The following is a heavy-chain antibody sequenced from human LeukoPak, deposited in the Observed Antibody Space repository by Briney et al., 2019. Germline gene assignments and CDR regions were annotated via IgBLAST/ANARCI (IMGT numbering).Heavy chain of an antibody. Sequence: PGGSLRLSCAVTGLTFSNYAMSWVRQAPGKGPEWVSDISGSGGVTHYADSVKGRFSISRDNSKNTLYPQMSSLRAEDTAVYYCAKGPLIEVAGTTWDYWGQGTLVTVSS. J-gene: IGHJ4*02. CDR2: ISGSGGVT. V-gene: IGHV3-23*01. CDR1: GLTFSNYA. CDR3: AKGPLIEVAGTTWDY. D-gene: IGHD6-19*01.